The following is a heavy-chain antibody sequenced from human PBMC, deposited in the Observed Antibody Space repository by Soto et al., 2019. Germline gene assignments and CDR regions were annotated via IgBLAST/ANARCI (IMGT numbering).Heavy chain of an antibody. V-gene: IGHV4-30-4*01. CDR2: IYKSTTT. CDR1: GDSISTVDYF. J-gene: IGHJ5*01. D-gene: IGHD2-21*01. Sequence: TLCVTGSVSGDSISTVDYFGAWIRQPPGQALEYIGYIYKSTTTYYNPSFESRVAISLDTSKSQFSLTVTSVTAADTAVYFCARGPYCLTGRCFPNWFDSWGQGTLVTVYS. CDR3: ARGPYCLTGRCFPNWFDS.